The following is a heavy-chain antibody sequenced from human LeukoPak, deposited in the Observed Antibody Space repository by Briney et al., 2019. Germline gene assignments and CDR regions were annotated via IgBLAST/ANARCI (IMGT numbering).Heavy chain of an antibody. V-gene: IGHV1-3*03. CDR2: INAGNGNT. J-gene: IGHJ4*02. CDR1: GYTFSDYV. D-gene: IGHD6-13*01. Sequence: GASVKVSCKASGYTFSDYVINWVRQAPGQMLEWMGWINAGNGNTKYSEGFQGRVTITRDTSASTAYMELSSLTSEDMAVYYCARARSISSNWGIDYWGQGTLVIVSS. CDR3: ARARSISSNWGIDY.